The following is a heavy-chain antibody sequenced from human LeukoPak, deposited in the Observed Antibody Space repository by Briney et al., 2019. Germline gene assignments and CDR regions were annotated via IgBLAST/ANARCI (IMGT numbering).Heavy chain of an antibody. CDR3: ARHRADFWSGYWENRPHYWFDP. V-gene: IGHV5-51*01. D-gene: IGHD3-3*01. J-gene: IGHJ5*02. CDR1: GYSFTSYW. Sequence: GESLKISCKGSGYSFTSYWIGWVRQMPGKGLEWMGIIYPGDSDTRYSPSFQGQVTISADKSISTAYLQWSSLKASDTAMYYCARHRADFWSGYWENRPHYWFDPWGQGTLVTVSS. CDR2: IYPGDSDT.